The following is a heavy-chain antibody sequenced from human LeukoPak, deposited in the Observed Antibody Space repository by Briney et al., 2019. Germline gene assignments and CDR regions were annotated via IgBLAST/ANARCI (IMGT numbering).Heavy chain of an antibody. J-gene: IGHJ6*04. D-gene: IGHD5-12*01. V-gene: IGHV3-48*03. CDR2: ISSSGSTI. Sequence: PGGSLRLSCAASGFTFSSYEMNWVRQAAGKGLEWVSYISSSGSTIYYADSVKGRFTISRDNAKNSLYLQMNSLRAEDTAVYYCARILVATGGMDVWGKGTTVTVSS. CDR1: GFTFSSYE. CDR3: ARILVATGGMDV.